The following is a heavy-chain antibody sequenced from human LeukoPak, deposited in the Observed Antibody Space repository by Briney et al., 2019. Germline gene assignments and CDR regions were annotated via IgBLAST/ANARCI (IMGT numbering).Heavy chain of an antibody. Sequence: GGSLRLSCAASGFTFSSYAMHWVRQAPGKGLEWVAVISYDGSNKYYADSVKGRFTISRDNSKNTLYLQMNSLRAEDTAVYYCARDRLREYSYGFSSFDYWGQGTLVTVS. D-gene: IGHD5-18*01. CDR2: ISYDGSNK. V-gene: IGHV3-30-3*01. CDR1: GFTFSSYA. J-gene: IGHJ4*02. CDR3: ARDRLREYSYGFSSFDY.